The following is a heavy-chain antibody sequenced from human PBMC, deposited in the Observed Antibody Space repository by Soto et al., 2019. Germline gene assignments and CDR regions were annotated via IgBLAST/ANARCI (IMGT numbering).Heavy chain of an antibody. CDR2: LNAGNSNR. D-gene: IGHD3-16*02. CDR3: ARGYDSVWGSYRSDAFDI. J-gene: IGHJ3*02. Sequence: VQLVQSGAEVKKPGASVKVSCKASGYTFTNNAIHWVRQAPGQRLEWLGWLNAGNSNREYSQKFQGRIIMTKDTSASTAYMELSSLISEDTAVYYCARGYDSVWGSYRSDAFDIWGQGTMVTVSS. V-gene: IGHV1-3*01. CDR1: GYTFTNNA.